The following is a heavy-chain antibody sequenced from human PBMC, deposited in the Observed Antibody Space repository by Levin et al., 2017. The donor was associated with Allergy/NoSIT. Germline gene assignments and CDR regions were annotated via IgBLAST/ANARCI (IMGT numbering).Heavy chain of an antibody. Sequence: GESLKISCKASGYTFTGYYMHWVRQAPGQGLEWMGRINPNSGGTNYAQKFQGRVTMTRDTSISTAYMELSRLRSDDTAVYYCARGRIYCSGGSCLFDYWGQGTLVTVSS. CDR1: GYTFTGYY. CDR3: ARGRIYCSGGSCLFDY. CDR2: INPNSGGT. V-gene: IGHV1-2*06. D-gene: IGHD2-15*01. J-gene: IGHJ4*02.